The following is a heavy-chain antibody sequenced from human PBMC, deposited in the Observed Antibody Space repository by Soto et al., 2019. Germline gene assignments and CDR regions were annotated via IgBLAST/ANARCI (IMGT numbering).Heavy chain of an antibody. CDR2: IWYDGSNK. J-gene: IGHJ2*01. Sequence: QVQLVESGGGVVQPGRSLRLSCAASGFTFRNYGMHWVRQAPGKGLEWVAVIWYDGSNKYYADSVKGRFTISRDNSKSTLHLQINSLRAEDTAVYYCTRDVSSRYFDLWCRGSLVTVSS. V-gene: IGHV3-33*01. CDR3: TRDVSSRYFDL. CDR1: GFTFRNYG.